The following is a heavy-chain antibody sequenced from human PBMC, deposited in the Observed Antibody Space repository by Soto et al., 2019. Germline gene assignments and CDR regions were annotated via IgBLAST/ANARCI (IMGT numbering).Heavy chain of an antibody. V-gene: IGHV1-18*01. CDR1: GYTFTSYG. CDR3: ARGSGDDSSGWGAYYYYYGMDV. J-gene: IGHJ6*02. CDR2: ISAYNGNT. Sequence: QVQLVQSGAEVKKPGASVKVSCKASGYTFTSYGISWVRQAPGQGLEWMGWISAYNGNTNYAQKLQGRVTMTTDTSTGTAYMELRSLRSDDTAVYYCARGSGDDSSGWGAYYYYYGMDVWGQGTTVTVSS. D-gene: IGHD3-22*01.